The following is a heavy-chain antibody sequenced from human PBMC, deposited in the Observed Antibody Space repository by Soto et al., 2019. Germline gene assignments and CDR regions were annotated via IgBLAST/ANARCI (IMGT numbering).Heavy chain of an antibody. CDR1: GFSVSNIH. Sequence: GGSLRLSCAASGFSVSNIHMSWVRQAPGKGLEWVSLIHIDGNTYYTDAVKGRFTISRDYSKNTLFLQMNNLRAEDTALYYCARDGSGPFGYWGQGTQVTVSS. D-gene: IGHD2-15*01. CDR2: IHIDGNT. J-gene: IGHJ4*02. V-gene: IGHV3-53*01. CDR3: ARDGSGPFGY.